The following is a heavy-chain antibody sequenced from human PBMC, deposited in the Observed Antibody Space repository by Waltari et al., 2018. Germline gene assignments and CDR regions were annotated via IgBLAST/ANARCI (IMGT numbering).Heavy chain of an antibody. CDR1: GYSISCGYY. Sequence: QVQLQESGPGLVKPSETLSLTCAVSGYSISCGYYWGWIRQPPGEGLEWIGSMYHSGSTYYNPSLKSRVTISVDTSKNQFSLKLSSVTAADTAVYYCARDRVVVAAPLPFDPWGQGTLVTVSS. CDR2: MYHSGST. V-gene: IGHV4-38-2*02. J-gene: IGHJ5*02. D-gene: IGHD2-15*01. CDR3: ARDRVVVAAPLPFDP.